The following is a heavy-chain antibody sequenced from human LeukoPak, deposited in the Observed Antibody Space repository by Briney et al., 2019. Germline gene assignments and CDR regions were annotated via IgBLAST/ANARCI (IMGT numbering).Heavy chain of an antibody. V-gene: IGHV3-74*01. Sequence: GGSLRLSCAGSGFTFSNYWIHWVRQAPGKGLVWVSRTSSDGTDTFYADSVKDRFTISRDNAKNTLYLQMISLRAEDTAVYYCARDFGPSRRAFDIWGQGTLVTVSS. D-gene: IGHD3-10*01. J-gene: IGHJ3*02. CDR3: ARDFGPSRRAFDI. CDR1: GFTFSNYW. CDR2: TSSDGTDT.